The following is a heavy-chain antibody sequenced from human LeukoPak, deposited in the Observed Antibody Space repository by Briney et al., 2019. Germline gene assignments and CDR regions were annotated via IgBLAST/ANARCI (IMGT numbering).Heavy chain of an antibody. CDR1: GGSTSSSSYY. V-gene: IGHV4-39*07. D-gene: IGHD3-10*01. Sequence: PSETLSLTCTVSGGSTSSSSYYWGWIRQPPGKGLEWIGSIYCSGSTNYNPSLKSRVTISVDTSKNQFSLKLSSVTAADTAVYYCARGPGEPYYFDYWGQGTLVTVSS. J-gene: IGHJ4*02. CDR3: ARGPGEPYYFDY. CDR2: IYCSGST.